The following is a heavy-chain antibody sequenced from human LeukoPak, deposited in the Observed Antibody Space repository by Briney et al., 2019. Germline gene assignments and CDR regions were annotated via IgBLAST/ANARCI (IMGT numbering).Heavy chain of an antibody. CDR1: GGTFSSYA. CDR2: IIPIFGTA. V-gene: IGHV1-69*13. J-gene: IGHJ4*02. D-gene: IGHD5-24*01. CDR3: AREMRWLQSLHSAFDY. Sequence: SVKVSCKASGGTFSSYAISWVRQAPGRGLEWMGGIIPIFGTANYAQKFQGRVTITADESTSTAYMELSSLRSEDTAVYYCAREMRWLQSLHSAFDYWGQGTLVTVSS.